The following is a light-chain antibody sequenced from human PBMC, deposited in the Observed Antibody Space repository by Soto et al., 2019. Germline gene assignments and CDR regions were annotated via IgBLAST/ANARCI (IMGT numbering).Light chain of an antibody. J-gene: IGKJ4*01. CDR2: GAS. V-gene: IGKV1-12*01. Sequence: DIQMTQSPSSVSASVGDRVTITCRASQGIINWLAWYQQQPGKAPKLMIYGASSLQSGIPSRFSSSGYWTHFTLIISTMQPEDFATHYCQQTNTFLPHAFGGGTKVEI. CDR1: QGIINW. CDR3: QQTNTFLPHA.